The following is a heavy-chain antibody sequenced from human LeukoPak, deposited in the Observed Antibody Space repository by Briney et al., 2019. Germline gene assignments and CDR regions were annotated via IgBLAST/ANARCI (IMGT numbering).Heavy chain of an antibody. CDR1: GYTFTSYY. V-gene: IGHV1-46*01. CDR2: INPSGGST. CDR3: ARPLVKPHDAFDI. J-gene: IGHJ3*02. D-gene: IGHD6-6*01. Sequence: ALVKVSCKASGYTFTSYYMHWVRQAPGQGLEWMGIINPSGGSTTYAQRFQGRVTMTADTSTSTVYMELSSLRSEDTAVYYCARPLVKPHDAFDIWGQGTMVTVSS.